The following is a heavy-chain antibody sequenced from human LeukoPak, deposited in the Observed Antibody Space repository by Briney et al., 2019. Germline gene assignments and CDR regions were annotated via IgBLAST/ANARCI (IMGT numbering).Heavy chain of an antibody. Sequence: SETLSLTCAVYGGSFSGYYWSWIRQPPGKGLEWIGEINHSGSTNYNPSLKSRVTISGDTSKNQFSLKVRSVTAADTAVYYCARRVGTFDWYFDLWGRGTLVTVSS. CDR3: ARRVGTFDWYFDL. J-gene: IGHJ2*01. V-gene: IGHV4-34*01. CDR2: INHSGST. D-gene: IGHD3-16*01. CDR1: GGSFSGYY.